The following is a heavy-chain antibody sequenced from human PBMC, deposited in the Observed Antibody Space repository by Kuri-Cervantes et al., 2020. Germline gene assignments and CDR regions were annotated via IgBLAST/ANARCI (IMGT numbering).Heavy chain of an antibody. CDR3: ARAAIVGATKGYFDY. Sequence: GESLKISCAASGFTFSSYAMSWVRQAPGKGLEWVSAISGSGSSTYYADSVKGRFTISRDDAKNSLYLQMNSLRAEDTAVYYCARAAIVGATKGYFDYWGQGTLVTVSS. CDR1: GFTFSSYA. V-gene: IGHV3-23*01. D-gene: IGHD1-26*01. CDR2: ISGSGSST. J-gene: IGHJ4*02.